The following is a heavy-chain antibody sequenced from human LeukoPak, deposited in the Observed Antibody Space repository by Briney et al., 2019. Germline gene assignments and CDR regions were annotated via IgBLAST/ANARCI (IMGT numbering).Heavy chain of an antibody. CDR2: ISSSSSYI. CDR1: GFTISSYS. CDR3: ARGGGWDAYYYYGLDV. J-gene: IGHJ6*02. V-gene: IGHV3-21*01. Sequence: GGSLRVSCAASGFTISSYSMMWVRQDPGKGLEWVSSISSSSSYIYYADSVKGRFTISRDNAKNSLYLQVSSLRAEDTAVYYCARGGGWDAYYYYGLDVWGQGTTVTVSS. D-gene: IGHD6-19*01.